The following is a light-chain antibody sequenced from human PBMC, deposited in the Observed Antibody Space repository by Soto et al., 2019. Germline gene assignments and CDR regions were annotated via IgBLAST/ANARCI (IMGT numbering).Light chain of an antibody. CDR2: DAF. V-gene: IGKV3-20*01. CDR1: RSLDSGQ. CDR3: QQYGDSPRT. J-gene: IGKJ5*01. Sequence: ETVCPHCPETLSFSPADSATLSCRASRSLDSGQFAWYQQKRGRAPRLLIHDAFMRATGIPDRFSGSGSGTDFTLTIARLEPEDFAVYYCQQYGDSPRTFGQGTRLEIK.